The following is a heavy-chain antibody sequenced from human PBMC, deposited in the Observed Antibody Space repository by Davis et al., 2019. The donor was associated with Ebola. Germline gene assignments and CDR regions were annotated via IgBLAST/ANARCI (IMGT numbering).Heavy chain of an antibody. CDR1: GYTFTSYG. CDR2: ISAYNGNT. D-gene: IGHD3-3*01. J-gene: IGHJ4*02. Sequence: AASVKVSCKASGYTFTSYGISWVRQAPGQGLEWMGWISAYNGNTNYAQKLQGRVTMTTDTSTSTAYMELRSLRSDDTAVYYCARHTDFGVVTSFDYWGQGTLVTVSS. V-gene: IGHV1-18*01. CDR3: ARHTDFGVVTSFDY.